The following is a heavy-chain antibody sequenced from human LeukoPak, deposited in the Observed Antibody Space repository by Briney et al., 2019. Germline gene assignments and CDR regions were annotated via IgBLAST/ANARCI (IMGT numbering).Heavy chain of an antibody. CDR3: ARSSAVAVYFDY. J-gene: IGHJ4*02. D-gene: IGHD6-19*01. V-gene: IGHV3-30*04. CDR1: GFTFSSYA. CDR2: ISYDGSNK. Sequence: AGGSLRLSCAASGFTFSSYAMHWVRQAPGKGLEWVAVISYDGSNKYYADSVKGRFTISRDNSKNTLYLQMNSLRAEDTAVYYCARSSAVAVYFDYWGQGTLVTVSP.